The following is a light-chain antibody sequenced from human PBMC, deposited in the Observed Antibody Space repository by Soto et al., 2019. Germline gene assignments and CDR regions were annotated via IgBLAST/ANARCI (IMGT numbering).Light chain of an antibody. CDR1: SSDVGHYNY. V-gene: IGLV2-14*03. J-gene: IGLJ1*01. CDR3: CSYTTTTSRV. CDR2: DVS. Sequence: QSALPQPASVSGSPGQSITISRTGTSSDVGHYNYVSWYQQHPGNAPKLVIYDVSIRASGVSDRFSGSKSGNTASLTISGLQAEDEADYYCCSYTTTTSRVFGTGTKVTVL.